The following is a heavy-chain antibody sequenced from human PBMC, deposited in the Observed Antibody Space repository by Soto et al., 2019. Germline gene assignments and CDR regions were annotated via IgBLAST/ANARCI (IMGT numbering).Heavy chain of an antibody. CDR1: GFTFSSYA. D-gene: IGHD6-6*01. Sequence: EVQLLESGGGLVQPGGSLRLSCAASGFTFSSYAMSWVRQAPGKGLEWVSAISGSGGSTYYADSVKGRFTVSRDNSKNTLYLQMNSLRAEDTAVYYCAKDSTAYSSSYDFDYWGQGTLVTVSS. CDR2: ISGSGGST. CDR3: AKDSTAYSSSYDFDY. J-gene: IGHJ4*02. V-gene: IGHV3-23*01.